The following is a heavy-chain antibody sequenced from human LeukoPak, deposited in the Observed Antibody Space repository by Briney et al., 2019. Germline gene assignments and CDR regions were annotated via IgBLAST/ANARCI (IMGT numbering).Heavy chain of an antibody. CDR3: ARALGTPDY. CDR1: GYTFTGYY. J-gene: IGHJ4*02. CDR2: INHNSGGT. V-gene: IGHV1-2*02. D-gene: IGHD7-27*01. Sequence: ASVKVSCKACGYTFTGYYMHWVRQAPGQRLEWMGWINHNSGGTNYAQKFQGRVTMTRDTSISTAYMELSRLRSDDTAVYYCARALGTPDYWGQGTLVTVSS.